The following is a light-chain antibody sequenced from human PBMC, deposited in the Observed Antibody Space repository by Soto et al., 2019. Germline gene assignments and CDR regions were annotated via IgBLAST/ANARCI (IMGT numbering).Light chain of an antibody. CDR3: CSYALSSTYV. CDR1: SSDVGKYNL. V-gene: IGLV2-23*02. J-gene: IGLJ1*01. CDR2: EVT. Sequence: QSALTQPASVSGSPGQSITIFCTGTSSDVGKYNLVSWYQQHPGKAPKLLISEVTKRPSGVSNHFSGSKSGNTASLTISGLQAEDEADYYCCSYALSSTYVFGTGTKLTVL.